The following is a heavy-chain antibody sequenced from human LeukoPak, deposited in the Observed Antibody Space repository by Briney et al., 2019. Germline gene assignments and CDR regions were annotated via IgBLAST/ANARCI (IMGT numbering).Heavy chain of an antibody. Sequence: ASVKVSCKASGYTFTSYDFNWVRQATGQRPEWMGWMSPNSGDTGYAQKFQDRVTMTRNTSISTAYMELSSLRSDDTAVYYCARDHYYDFWSGYYLPLYYFDYWGQGTLVTVSS. J-gene: IGHJ4*02. V-gene: IGHV1-8*01. CDR2: MSPNSGDT. CDR1: GYTFTSYD. D-gene: IGHD3-3*01. CDR3: ARDHYYDFWSGYYLPLYYFDY.